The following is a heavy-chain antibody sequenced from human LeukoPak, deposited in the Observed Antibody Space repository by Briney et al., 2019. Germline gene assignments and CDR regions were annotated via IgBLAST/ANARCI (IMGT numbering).Heavy chain of an antibody. V-gene: IGHV4-59*08. J-gene: IGHJ4*02. D-gene: IGHD2-8*01. CDR1: GGSISSYY. CDR3: ASLGYCTNGVCYGYFGY. Sequence: SETLSLTCTVSGGSISSYYWSWIRQPPGKGLEWIGYIYYSGSTNYNPSLKSRVTISVDTSKNQFSLKLSSVTAADTAVYYCASLGYCTNGVCYGYFGYWGQGTLVTVSS. CDR2: IYYSGST.